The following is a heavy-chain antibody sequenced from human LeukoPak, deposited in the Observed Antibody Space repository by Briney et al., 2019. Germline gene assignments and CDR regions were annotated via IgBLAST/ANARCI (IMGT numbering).Heavy chain of an antibody. CDR3: ARDLCIASSCRKGYFQH. V-gene: IGHV1-69*13. Sequence: ASVKVSCKASGGTFSSYAISWVRQAPGQGLEWMGGIIPIFGTANYAQKFQGRVTITADESTSTAYMELRSLRSDDTAVYYCARDLCIASSCRKGYFQHWGQGTLVTVSS. J-gene: IGHJ1*01. CDR2: IIPIFGTA. CDR1: GGTFSSYA. D-gene: IGHD6-13*01.